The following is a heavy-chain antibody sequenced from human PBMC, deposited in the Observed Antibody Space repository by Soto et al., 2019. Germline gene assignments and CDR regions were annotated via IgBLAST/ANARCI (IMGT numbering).Heavy chain of an antibody. D-gene: IGHD3-22*01. Sequence: SETMTHTPTASGVSISSNILHLIPLPPGKGLEWIGYIYYSGSTNYNPSLKSRVTISVDTSKNQFSLKLSSVTAADTAVYYCAREGYDSRNYYYYGIDVWGQGTTVT. J-gene: IGHJ6*02. CDR3: AREGYDSRNYYYYGIDV. CDR1: GVSISSNI. V-gene: IGHV4-59*01. CDR2: IYYSGST.